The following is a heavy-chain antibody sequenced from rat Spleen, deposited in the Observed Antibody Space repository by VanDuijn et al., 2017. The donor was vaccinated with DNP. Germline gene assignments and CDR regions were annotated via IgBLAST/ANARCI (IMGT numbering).Heavy chain of an antibody. CDR3: ASLNNYNWFAY. CDR1: GFTFSDYN. Sequence: EVQLVESGGGLVQPGRSLKLSCTASGFTFSDYNMAWVRQAPKKGLEWVATISYDGGSTYYRGSVKGRFTISRNNAKSTLYLQMDSLRSEDTATYYCASLNNYNWFAYWGQGTLVTVSS. J-gene: IGHJ3*01. V-gene: IGHV5-7*01. CDR2: ISYDGGST. D-gene: IGHD1-10*01.